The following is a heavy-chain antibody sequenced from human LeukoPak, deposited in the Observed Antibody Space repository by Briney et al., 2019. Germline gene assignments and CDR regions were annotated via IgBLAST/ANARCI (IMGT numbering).Heavy chain of an antibody. V-gene: IGHV4-61*02. CDR1: GSSISSGDNY. CDR2: IYTSGST. CDR3: ARDSGYYGDYVSR. D-gene: IGHD4-17*01. Sequence: SETLSLTCTVSGSSISSGDNYWSWIRQPAGKGLEWIGRIYTSGSTNYNPSLKSRVTISVDTSKNQFSLKLSSVTAADTAVYYCARDSGYYGDYVSRWGQGTLVTVSS. J-gene: IGHJ4*02.